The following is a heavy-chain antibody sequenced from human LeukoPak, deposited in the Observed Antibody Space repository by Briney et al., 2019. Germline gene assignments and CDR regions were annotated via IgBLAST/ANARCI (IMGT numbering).Heavy chain of an antibody. J-gene: IGHJ5*02. D-gene: IGHD3-16*01. CDR3: ARLIGGHNWFDP. CDR2: IYYSGST. CDR1: GGSISGYY. Sequence: SETLSLTCTVSGGSISGYYWSWIRQPPGKGLEWIGYIYYSGSTSYNPSLKSRVTISVDTSKNQFSLRLSSVTAADTAVYYCARLIGGHNWFDPWGQGTLVTVSS. V-gene: IGHV4-59*01.